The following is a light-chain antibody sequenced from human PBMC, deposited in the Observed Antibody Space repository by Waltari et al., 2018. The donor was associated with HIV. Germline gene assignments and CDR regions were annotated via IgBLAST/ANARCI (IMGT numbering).Light chain of an antibody. Sequence: QSVLTQPPSASGTPGQRVTISCSGSSSNIGRNYVYWYQQLPGTAPKLLIYRNNQRPSGVPDRFSGSKSGTSASLAISGLRSEDEADYYCATWNDSLSGYVFGTGTKVIV. J-gene: IGLJ1*01. V-gene: IGLV1-47*01. CDR1: SSNIGRNY. CDR2: RNN. CDR3: ATWNDSLSGYV.